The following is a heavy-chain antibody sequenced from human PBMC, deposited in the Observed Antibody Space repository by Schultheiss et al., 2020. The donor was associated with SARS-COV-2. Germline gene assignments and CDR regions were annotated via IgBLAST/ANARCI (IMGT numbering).Heavy chain of an antibody. D-gene: IGHD3-16*01. V-gene: IGHV4-38-2*02. J-gene: IGHJ4*02. Sequence: SETLSLTCTVSGGSISSYYWGWIRQPPGKGLEWIGSIYHSGSTYYNPSLKSRVTISVDTSKNQFSLKLSSVTAADTAVYYCAARSKGDFDYWGQGTLVTVSS. CDR1: GGSISSYY. CDR3: AARSKGDFDY. CDR2: IYHSGST.